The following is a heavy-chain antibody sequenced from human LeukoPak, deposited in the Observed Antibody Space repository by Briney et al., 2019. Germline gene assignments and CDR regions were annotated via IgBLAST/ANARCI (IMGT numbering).Heavy chain of an antibody. CDR2: ISGSGGST. D-gene: IGHD3-3*01. CDR1: GFTFSSYA. J-gene: IGHJ4*02. Sequence: GGSLGFSVAASGFTFSSYAITWVRQPPGKGLEWVSAISGSGGSTYYADSVKGRFTISRDNSKNTLYLQMNSLRAEDTAVYYCAKNSYYDSLWGQGTLVTVSS. V-gene: IGHV3-23*01. CDR3: AKNSYYDSL.